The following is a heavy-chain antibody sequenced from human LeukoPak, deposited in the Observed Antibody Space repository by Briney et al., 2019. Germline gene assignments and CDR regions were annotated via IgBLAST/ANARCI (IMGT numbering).Heavy chain of an antibody. Sequence: GGSLRLSCAASGFTFSSYAMSWVRQAPGQGLEWVSAISVSGGSTYYAASVKGRFTISRDNSKNTLYLQMNSLRAEDTAVYYCAKSIGAAAGSNFDYWGQGTLVTVSS. CDR3: AKSIGAAAGSNFDY. CDR2: ISVSGGST. V-gene: IGHV3-23*01. D-gene: IGHD6-13*01. CDR1: GFTFSSYA. J-gene: IGHJ4*02.